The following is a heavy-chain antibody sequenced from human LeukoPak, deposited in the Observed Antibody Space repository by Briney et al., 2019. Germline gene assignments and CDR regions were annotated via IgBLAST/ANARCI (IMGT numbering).Heavy chain of an antibody. J-gene: IGHJ4*02. CDR2: INPNRGGT. D-gene: IGHD6-13*01. CDR3: ASDIAAAGTRGLDY. V-gene: IGHV1-2*02. CDR1: GYTFTGYY. Sequence: ASVKVSCKASGYTFTGYYMHWVRQAPGQGLEWMGWINPNRGGTNYAQKFQGRVTMTRDTSTSTAYMELSRLRSDDTAVYYCASDIAAAGTRGLDYWGQGTLVTVSS.